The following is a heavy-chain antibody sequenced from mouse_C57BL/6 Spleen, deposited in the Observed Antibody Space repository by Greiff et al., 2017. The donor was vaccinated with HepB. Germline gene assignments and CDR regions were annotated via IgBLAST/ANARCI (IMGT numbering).Heavy chain of an antibody. J-gene: IGHJ2*01. CDR2: IYPGDGDT. CDR1: GYAFSSSW. V-gene: IGHV1-82*01. CDR3: AREYYIDY. Sequence: VQLQQSGPELVKPGASVKISCKASGYAFSSSWMNWVKQRPGKGLEWIGRIYPGDGDTNYNGKFKGKATLTADKSSSTAYMQLSSLTSEDSAVYFCAREYYIDYWGQGTTLTVSS.